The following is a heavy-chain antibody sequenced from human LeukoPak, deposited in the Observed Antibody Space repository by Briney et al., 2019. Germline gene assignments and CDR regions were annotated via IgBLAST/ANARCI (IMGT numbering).Heavy chain of an antibody. CDR1: GGSISSSSYY. V-gene: IGHV4-39*07. CDR2: IYYSGST. D-gene: IGHD3-10*01. CDR3: AKDGEGLLWFGEPRNVFDY. Sequence: SETLSLTCTVSGGSISSSSYYWGWIRQPPGKGLEWIGSIYYSGSTYYNPSLKSRVTISVDTSKNQFSLKLSSVTAADTAVYYCAKDGEGLLWFGEPRNVFDYWGQGTLVTVSS. J-gene: IGHJ4*02.